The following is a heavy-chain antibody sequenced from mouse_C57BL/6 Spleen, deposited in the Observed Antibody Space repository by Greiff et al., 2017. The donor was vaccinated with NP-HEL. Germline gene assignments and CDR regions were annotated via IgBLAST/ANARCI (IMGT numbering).Heavy chain of an antibody. CDR2: IRSKSNNYAT. CDR3: VRSWEYYAMGY. D-gene: IGHD4-1*01. Sequence: EVQLVESGGGLVQPKGSLKLSCAASGFSFNTYAMNWVRQAPGKGLEWVARIRSKSNNYATYYADSVKDRFTISRDDSESMLYLQMNNLKTEDTAMYYCVRSWEYYAMGYWGQGTSVTVSS. J-gene: IGHJ4*01. CDR1: GFSFNTYA. V-gene: IGHV10-1*01.